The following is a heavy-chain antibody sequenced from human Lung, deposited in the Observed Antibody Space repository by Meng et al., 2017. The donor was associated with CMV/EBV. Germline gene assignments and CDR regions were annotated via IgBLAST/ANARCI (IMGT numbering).Heavy chain of an antibody. CDR3: ARGEARYCSGGSCKSVDY. CDR2: ISSSSSTI. J-gene: IGHJ4*02. CDR1: GFTFSSYS. Sequence: GGSLRLSCAASGFTFSSYSMNWVRQAPGKGLEWVSYISSSSSTIYYADSVKGRFTISRDNAKNSLYLQMNSLRAEDTAVYYCARGEARYCSGGSCKSVDYWGQGTLVTVSS. D-gene: IGHD2-15*01. V-gene: IGHV3-48*04.